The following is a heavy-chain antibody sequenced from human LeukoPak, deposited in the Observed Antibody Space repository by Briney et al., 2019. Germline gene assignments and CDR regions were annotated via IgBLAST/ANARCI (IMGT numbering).Heavy chain of an antibody. CDR2: IKQDGSEK. V-gene: IGHV3-7*01. CDR1: GFTLSSYW. Sequence: GGSLRLSCAASGFTLSSYWMSWVRQALGKGLEWVANIKQDGSEKYYVDSVKGRFTISRDNAKNSLYLQMNSLRAEDTAVYYCARVGEGDGYNYPFDYWGQGTLVTVSS. J-gene: IGHJ4*02. D-gene: IGHD5-24*01. CDR3: ARVGEGDGYNYPFDY.